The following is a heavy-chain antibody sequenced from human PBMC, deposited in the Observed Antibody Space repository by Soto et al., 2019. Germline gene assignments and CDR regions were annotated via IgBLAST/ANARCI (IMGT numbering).Heavy chain of an antibody. Sequence: SETLSLTCTASGGSISSSSYYWGWIRQPPGKGLEWIGSIYYSGSTYYNPSLKSRVTISVDTSKNQFSLKLSSVTAADTAVYYCATTLGNYDILTGYSKLTNWFDPWGQGTLVTVSS. CDR3: ATTLGNYDILTGYSKLTNWFDP. CDR2: IYYSGST. J-gene: IGHJ5*02. D-gene: IGHD3-9*01. V-gene: IGHV4-39*01. CDR1: GGSISSSSYY.